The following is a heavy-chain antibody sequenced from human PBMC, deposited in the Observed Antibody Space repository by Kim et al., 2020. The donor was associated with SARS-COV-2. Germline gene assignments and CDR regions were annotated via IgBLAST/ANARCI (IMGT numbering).Heavy chain of an antibody. CDR1: GGSIRGYY. CDR2: ISYSRST. Sequence: SETLSLTCTVSGGSIRGYYWSWIRQPPGRGLERIGYISYSRSTTYYPSLKSRVTITVEMTKNQSSLQLSTVPAADTAVYYCARDRSTAFYNYGMDDWGQG. CDR3: ARDRSTAFYNYGMDD. J-gene: IGHJ6*01. V-gene: IGHV4-59*01.